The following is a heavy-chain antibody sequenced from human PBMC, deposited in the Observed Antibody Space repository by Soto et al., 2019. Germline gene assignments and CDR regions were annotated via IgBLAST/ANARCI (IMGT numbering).Heavy chain of an antibody. CDR3: ARGQGDFWSGSHDYFDY. J-gene: IGHJ4*02. CDR2: IYYSGST. D-gene: IGHD3-3*01. CDR1: GGSISSGGYY. V-gene: IGHV4-31*03. Sequence: SETLSLTCTVSGGSISSGGYYWSWIRQHPGKGLEWIGYIYYSGSTYYNPSLKSRVTISVDTSKNQFSLKLSSVTAADTAVYYCARGQGDFWSGSHDYFDYWGQGTLVTVSS.